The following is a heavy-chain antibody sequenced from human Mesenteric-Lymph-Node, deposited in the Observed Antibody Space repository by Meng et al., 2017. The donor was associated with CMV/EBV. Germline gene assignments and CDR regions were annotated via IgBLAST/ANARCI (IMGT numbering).Heavy chain of an antibody. CDR1: GLAFSSYA. CDR3: AKWLIY. D-gene: IGHD5-12*01. V-gene: IGHV3-23*03. J-gene: IGHJ4*02. Sequence: GGSLRLSCAASGLAFSSYAMSWVRQAPGKGLEWVSVIYSDGTGTYYADSVKGRFTISRDNSESTLYLQMNSLRAEDTAVYYCAKWLIYWGQGTLVTVSS. CDR2: IYSDGTGT.